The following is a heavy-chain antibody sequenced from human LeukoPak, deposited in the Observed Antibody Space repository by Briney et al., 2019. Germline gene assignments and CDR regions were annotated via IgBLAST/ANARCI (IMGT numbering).Heavy chain of an antibody. Sequence: SVKVSCKASGGTFSSYAISWVRQAPGQGLEWMGGIIPIFGTANYAQKFQGRVTITADESTSTAYMELSSLRSEDTAVYYCARVKGKYYYDSSGYYPFDYWGQGTLVTVSS. CDR2: IIPIFGTA. D-gene: IGHD3-22*01. V-gene: IGHV1-69*13. CDR3: ARVKGKYYYDSSGYYPFDY. CDR1: GGTFSSYA. J-gene: IGHJ4*02.